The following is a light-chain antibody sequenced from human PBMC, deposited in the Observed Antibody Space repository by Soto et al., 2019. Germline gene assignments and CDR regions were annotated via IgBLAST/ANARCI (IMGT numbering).Light chain of an antibody. V-gene: IGLV2-11*01. CDR1: SSDVGAYNY. CDR3: CSYAGSYTGV. CDR2: DVS. J-gene: IGLJ2*01. Sequence: QSALTQPRSVSGSPGQSVTISCTGTSSDVGAYNYVSWYQQHPGKAPKLMIYDVSKRPSGVPDRFSGSKSDNTASLTISGLQAVDEADYYFCSYAGSYTGVFGGGTKLTVL.